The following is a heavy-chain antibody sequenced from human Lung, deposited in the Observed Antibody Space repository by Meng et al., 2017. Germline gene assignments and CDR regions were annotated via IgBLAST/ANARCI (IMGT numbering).Heavy chain of an antibody. CDR1: GFTFDDYA. D-gene: IGHD6-19*01. J-gene: IGHJ4*02. CDR2: ISWNSGSI. CDR3: AKDTVSSGWS. V-gene: IGHV3-9*03. Sequence: SLKISCAASGFTFDDYAMHWVRQAPGKGLEWVSGISWNSGSIGYADSVKGRFTISRDNAKNSLYLQMNSLRAEDMALYYCAKDTVSSGWSWGQGTQVT.